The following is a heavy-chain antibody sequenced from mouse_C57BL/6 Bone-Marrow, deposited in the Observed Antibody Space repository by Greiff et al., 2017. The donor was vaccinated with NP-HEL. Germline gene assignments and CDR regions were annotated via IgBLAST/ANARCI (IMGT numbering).Heavy chain of an antibody. CDR2: ISYDGSN. V-gene: IGHV3-6*01. CDR3: ARGGLRAWFAY. Sequence: EVHLVESGPGLVKPSQSLSLTCSVTGYSITSGYYWNWIRQFPGNKLEWMGYISYDGSNNYNPSLKNRISITRDTSKNQFFLKLNSVTTEDTATYYCARGGLRAWFAYWGQGTLVTVSA. CDR1: GYSITSGYY. J-gene: IGHJ3*01. D-gene: IGHD2-12*01.